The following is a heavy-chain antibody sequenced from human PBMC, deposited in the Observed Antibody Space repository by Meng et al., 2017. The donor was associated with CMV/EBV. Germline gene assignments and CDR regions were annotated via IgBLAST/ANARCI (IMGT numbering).Heavy chain of an antibody. V-gene: IGHV4-30-4*08. Sequence: VQLQESGPGLVKPSQTPSLTCTVSGGSISSGDYYWSWIRQPPGKGLEWIGYIYYSGSTYYYPSLKSRVTISVDTSKNQFSLKLSSVTAADTAVYYCARVMGPNRTPYYFDYWGQGTLVTVSS. CDR3: ARVMGPNRTPYYFDY. D-gene: IGHD1-14*01. J-gene: IGHJ4*02. CDR1: GGSISSGDYY. CDR2: IYYSGST.